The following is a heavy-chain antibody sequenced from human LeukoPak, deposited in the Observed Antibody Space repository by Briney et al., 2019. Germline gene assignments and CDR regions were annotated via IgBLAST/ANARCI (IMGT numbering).Heavy chain of an antibody. V-gene: IGHV3-74*01. D-gene: IGHD3-16*01. CDR1: GFTFSSYW. J-gene: IGHJ4*02. CDR3: AREGDYDYELFDY. Sequence: GGSLRLSCAASGFTFSSYWMHWVRQAPGKGLVWVSRINTDGSSTSYADSVKGRFTISRDNAKNTLYLQMNSLRAEGTAVYYCAREGDYDYELFDYWGQGTLVTVSS. CDR2: INTDGSST.